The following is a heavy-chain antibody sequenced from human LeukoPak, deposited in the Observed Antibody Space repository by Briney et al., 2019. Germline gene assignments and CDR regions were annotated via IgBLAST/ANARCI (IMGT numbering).Heavy chain of an antibody. D-gene: IGHD5-12*01. V-gene: IGHV1-2*02. CDR3: AGIKRRGYSGYGYYFDY. CDR2: INPNTGGT. CDR1: GYTFTSYY. J-gene: IGHJ4*02. Sequence: GASVEVSCKTSGYTFTSYYIHWVRQAPGQGLEWMGWINPNTGGTDFAQKFQGRVAMTRDTSISTAYMELSSLRSDDTAVYYCAGIKRRGYSGYGYYFDYWGQGTLVTVSS.